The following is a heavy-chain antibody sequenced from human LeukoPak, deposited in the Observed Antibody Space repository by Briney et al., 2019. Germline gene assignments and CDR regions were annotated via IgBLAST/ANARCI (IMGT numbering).Heavy chain of an antibody. J-gene: IGHJ4*02. D-gene: IGHD6-13*01. CDR1: GYTFTSYA. V-gene: IGHV7-4-1*02. Sequence: ASVKVSCKASGYTFTSYAMNWVRQSPGQGLEWMGWINTNTGNPTYAQGFTGRFVFSLDTSVSTAYLQISSLKAEDTAVYYCATGIAAVAADYWGQGTLVTVSS. CDR3: ATGIAAVAADY. CDR2: INTNTGNP.